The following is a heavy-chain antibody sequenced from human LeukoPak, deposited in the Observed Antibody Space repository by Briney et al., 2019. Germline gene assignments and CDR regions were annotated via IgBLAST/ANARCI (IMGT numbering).Heavy chain of an antibody. Sequence: PSETLSLTCTVSGGSFSSGSYYWSWIRQPPGRGLEWIGSIRNSGNTYYSPSLKSRVTISVDTSKNQFSLKLSSVTAADTAVYYCARHVYGEYGPGDYWGQGILVTVSS. J-gene: IGHJ4*02. CDR3: ARHVYGEYGPGDY. D-gene: IGHD4-17*01. V-gene: IGHV4-39*01. CDR2: IRNSGNT. CDR1: GGSFSSGSYY.